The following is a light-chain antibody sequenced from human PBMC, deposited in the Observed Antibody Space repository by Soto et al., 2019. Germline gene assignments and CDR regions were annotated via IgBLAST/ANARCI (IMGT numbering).Light chain of an antibody. J-gene: IGKJ3*01. CDR1: QSVSSY. V-gene: IGKV3-11*01. Sequence: EIVLTQSPATLSLSPGERAILSCRASQSVSSYLAWYQQKPGQAPRLLIYDASNRATGIPARFSGSGSGTDFTLTITSLEPEDFAVYYCQQRSNWPPIFTFGPGTKVDFK. CDR3: QQRSNWPPIFT. CDR2: DAS.